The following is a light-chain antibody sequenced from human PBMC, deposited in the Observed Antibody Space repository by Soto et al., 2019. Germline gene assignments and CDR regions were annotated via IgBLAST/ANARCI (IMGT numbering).Light chain of an antibody. CDR2: DAS. CDR1: QNINNY. Sequence: DIQMTQSPSSLSASVGDRVTVTCQASQNINNYLNWYQQKPGRAPKLLIYDASNLEAGVPSRFRGSGSGTDFTFTISRLQPEDIATYYCQQYDNLPRTFGQGTRLDIK. J-gene: IGKJ5*01. CDR3: QQYDNLPRT. V-gene: IGKV1-33*01.